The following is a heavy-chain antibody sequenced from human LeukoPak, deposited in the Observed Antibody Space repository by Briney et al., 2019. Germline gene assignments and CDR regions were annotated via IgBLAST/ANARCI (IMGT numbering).Heavy chain of an antibody. D-gene: IGHD6-6*01. CDR1: GGSFSGYY. CDR2: INHSGST. V-gene: IGHV4-34*01. CDR3: ARGFIAARRGSWFDP. J-gene: IGHJ5*02. Sequence: KTSETLSLTCAVYGGSFSGYYWSWIRQPPGKGLEWIGEINHSGSTNCNPSLKSRVTISVDTSKNQFSLKLSSVTAADTAVYYCARGFIAARRGSWFDPWGQGTLVTVSS.